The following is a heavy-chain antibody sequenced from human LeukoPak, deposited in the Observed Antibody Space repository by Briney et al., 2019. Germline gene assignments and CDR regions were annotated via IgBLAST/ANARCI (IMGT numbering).Heavy chain of an antibody. CDR2: ISDSGGST. Sequence: GGSLRLSCVVSGITLSNYGMSWVRQPPGKGLEWVAGISDSGGSTKYADSVRGRFTISRDNPKNTLHLQMNSLRAAGTAVYFCAKRGVVIRVILVGFHKEAYYFDSWGQGALVTVSS. D-gene: IGHD3-22*01. V-gene: IGHV3-23*01. CDR3: AKRGVVIRVILVGFHKEAYYFDS. CDR1: GITLSNYG. J-gene: IGHJ4*02.